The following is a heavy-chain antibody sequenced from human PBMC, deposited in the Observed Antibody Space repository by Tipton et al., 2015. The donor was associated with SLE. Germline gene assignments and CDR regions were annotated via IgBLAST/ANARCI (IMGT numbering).Heavy chain of an antibody. CDR3: AEMASDY. CDR2: ISYDGSNK. Sequence: SLRLFCAASGFTFSSYGMHWVRQAPGKGLEWVAVISYDGSNKYYADSVKGRFTISRDNSKNTLYLQMNSLRAEDTAVYYCAEMASDYWGQGTLVTVSS. J-gene: IGHJ4*02. D-gene: IGHD5-24*01. CDR1: GFTFSSYG. V-gene: IGHV3-30*03.